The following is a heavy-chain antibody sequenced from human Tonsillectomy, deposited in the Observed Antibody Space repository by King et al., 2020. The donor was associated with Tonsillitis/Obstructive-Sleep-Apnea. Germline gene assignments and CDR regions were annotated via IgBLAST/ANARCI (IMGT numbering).Heavy chain of an antibody. V-gene: IGHV3-30*04. CDR2: ISYDGSNK. Sequence: VQLVESGGGVVQPGRSLRLSCAASGFTFSSYAMHWVRQAPGKGLEWVAVISYDGSNKYYADSVKGRFTISRDNSKNTLYLQMNSLRAEETAVYYCARDHQGSSYYTYYYYYMDVWGKGTTVTVSS. CDR3: ARDHQGSSYYTYYYYYMDV. CDR1: GFTFSSYA. J-gene: IGHJ6*03. D-gene: IGHD3-3*01.